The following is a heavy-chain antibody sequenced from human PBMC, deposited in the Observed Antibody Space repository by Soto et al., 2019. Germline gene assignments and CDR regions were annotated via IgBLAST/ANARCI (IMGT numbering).Heavy chain of an antibody. CDR2: VKQDGREK. CDR1: GFTSNSYW. J-gene: IGHJ3*01. CDR3: ARGWRSALEC. D-gene: IGHD3-3*01. V-gene: IGHV3-7*01. Sequence: EVQLAESGGGLVQPGESLRLSCAASGFTSNSYWMHWVRQAPGKGLEWVANVKQDGREKNYVDSVKGRFTVSRDNAKGSLYLQRNSLRAGDAGVYDCARGWRSALECWGQGTVVTVSS.